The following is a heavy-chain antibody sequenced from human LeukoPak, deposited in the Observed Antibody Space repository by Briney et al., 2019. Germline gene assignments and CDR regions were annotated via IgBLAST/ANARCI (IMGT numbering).Heavy chain of an antibody. CDR2: ISYDGSNK. Sequence: GGSLRLSCAASGFTFSSYAMHWVRQAPGKGLEWVAIISYDGSNKYYADSVKGRFTISRDNPQNSLYLQMNSLRAEDTAVYYCARAARPWGISVAGTFDSWGQGTLVTVSS. CDR1: GFTFSSYA. CDR3: ARAARPWGISVAGTFDS. D-gene: IGHD6-19*01. J-gene: IGHJ4*02. V-gene: IGHV3-30*04.